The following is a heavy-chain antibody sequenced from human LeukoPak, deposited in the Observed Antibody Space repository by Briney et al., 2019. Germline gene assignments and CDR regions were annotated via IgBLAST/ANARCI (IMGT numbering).Heavy chain of an antibody. Sequence: GASVKVSCKASGYTFTGYYMNWVRQAPGQGLEWMGWINSDSGSTKYAQKFQGRVTMTRDTSITTVYMDLTRLTSDDTAVYYCARNFDMKGFDPWGQGTLVTVSS. J-gene: IGHJ5*02. V-gene: IGHV1-2*02. D-gene: IGHD3-9*01. CDR2: INSDSGST. CDR3: ARNFDMKGFDP. CDR1: GYTFTGYY.